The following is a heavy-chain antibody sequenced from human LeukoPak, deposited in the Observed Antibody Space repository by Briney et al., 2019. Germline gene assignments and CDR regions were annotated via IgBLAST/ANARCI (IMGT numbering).Heavy chain of an antibody. J-gene: IGHJ4*02. CDR2: IYSGGST. D-gene: IGHD2-8*01. V-gene: IGHV3-53*01. CDR3: AKEGVPGALE. CDR1: GFTFSDHY. Sequence: GGSLRLSCAASGFTFSDHYIDWVRQAPGKGLEWVSVIYSGGSTYYADSVKGRFTISRDNSKNTLYLQMNSLRAEDTAVYYCAKEGVPGALEWGQGTLVTVSS.